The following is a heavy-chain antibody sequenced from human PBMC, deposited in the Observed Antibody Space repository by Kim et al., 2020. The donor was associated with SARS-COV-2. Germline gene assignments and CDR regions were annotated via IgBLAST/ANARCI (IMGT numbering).Heavy chain of an antibody. Sequence: STYYADSVQGRFTISRDNNKNSLYLQMNSLSTEDTALYYCAQANNGYFDLWGRGTLVTVSS. D-gene: IGHD1-1*01. CDR3: AQANNGYFDL. J-gene: IGHJ2*01. CDR2: ST. V-gene: IGHV3-43*01.